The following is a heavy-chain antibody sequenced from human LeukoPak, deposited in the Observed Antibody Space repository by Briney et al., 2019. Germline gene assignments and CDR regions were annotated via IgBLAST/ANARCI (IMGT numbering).Heavy chain of an antibody. CDR2: ISGSGGST. J-gene: IGHJ4*02. CDR3: AKDHVAGATVDY. CDR1: GFTFSSYG. D-gene: IGHD6-19*01. Sequence: PSGGSLRLSCAASGFTFSSYGMSWVRQAPGKGLEWVSAISGSGGSTYYADSVKGRFTISRDNSKNTLYLQMNSLRAEDTAVYYCAKDHVAGATVDYWGQGTLVTVSS. V-gene: IGHV3-23*01.